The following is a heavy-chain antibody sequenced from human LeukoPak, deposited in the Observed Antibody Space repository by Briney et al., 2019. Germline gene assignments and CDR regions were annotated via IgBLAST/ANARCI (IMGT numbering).Heavy chain of an antibody. CDR3: ASQPALYYYYGMDV. CDR1: DDSIRNYY. CDR2: IHYNGDI. J-gene: IGHJ6*02. V-gene: IGHV4-59*12. Sequence: SETLSLTCSVSDDSIRNYYWNWFRQAPGKALEWIGHIHYNGDIAYNFSLKSRVTISMDTSKNQFSLKLSSVTAADTAVYYCASQPALYYYYGMDVWGQGTTVTVSS.